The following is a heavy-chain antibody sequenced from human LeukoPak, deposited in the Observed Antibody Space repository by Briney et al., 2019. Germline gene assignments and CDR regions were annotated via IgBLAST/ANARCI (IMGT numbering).Heavy chain of an antibody. CDR3: AKGSYYDSSGSFYFDY. D-gene: IGHD3-22*01. CDR1: GFTFSSFA. V-gene: IGHV3-23*01. Sequence: GGSLRLSCAASGFTFSSFALSWVRQAPGKGLEWVSGISGSGDNTYYADSVKGRFTISRDNSKNTLYVQVNSLGTEDTAAYYCAKGSYYDSSGSFYFDYWGQGTLVTVSS. J-gene: IGHJ4*02. CDR2: ISGSGDNT.